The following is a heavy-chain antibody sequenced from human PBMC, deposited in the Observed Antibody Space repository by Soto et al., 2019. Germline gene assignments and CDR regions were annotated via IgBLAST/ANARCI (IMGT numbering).Heavy chain of an antibody. Sequence: PGGSLRLSCAGSGFTFSSYAMHWVRQAPGKGLEWVAVISYDGSNKYYADPVKGRFTISRDNSKNTLYLQMNSLRAEDTAVYYCARVLSSESYYNPIDYWGQGTLVTVSS. CDR3: ARVLSSESYYNPIDY. V-gene: IGHV3-30-3*01. D-gene: IGHD3-10*01. J-gene: IGHJ4*02. CDR2: ISYDGSNK. CDR1: GFTFSSYA.